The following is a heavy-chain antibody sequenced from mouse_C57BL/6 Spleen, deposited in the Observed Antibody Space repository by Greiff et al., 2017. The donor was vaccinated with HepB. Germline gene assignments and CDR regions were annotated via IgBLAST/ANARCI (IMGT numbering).Heavy chain of an antibody. V-gene: IGHV6-6*01. CDR3: TRRWLLLFDY. CDR2: IRNKANNHAT. Sequence: EVQRVESGGGLVQPGGSMKLSCAASGFTFSDAWMDWVRQSPEKGLEWVAEIRNKANNHATYYAESVKGRFTISRDDSKSSVYLQMNSLRAEDTGIYYCTRRWLLLFDYWGQGTTLTVSS. CDR1: GFTFSDAW. J-gene: IGHJ2*01. D-gene: IGHD2-3*01.